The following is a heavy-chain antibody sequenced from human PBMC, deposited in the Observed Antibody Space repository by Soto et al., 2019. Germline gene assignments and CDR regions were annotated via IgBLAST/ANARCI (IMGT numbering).Heavy chain of an antibody. CDR1: GFTFSTFS. V-gene: IGHV3-48*02. Sequence: EVQLVESGGGSVQPGGSLRLSCAASGFTFSTFSMNWVRQAPGRGLEWISYISGGGRPISYADSVKGRFTISRDNAKNPLNLQMDSLTDDDTAVNYYARGLGWAFDSRGQRTLVTVSS. CDR2: ISGGGRPI. CDR3: ARGLGWAFDS. D-gene: IGHD6-19*01. J-gene: IGHJ4*02.